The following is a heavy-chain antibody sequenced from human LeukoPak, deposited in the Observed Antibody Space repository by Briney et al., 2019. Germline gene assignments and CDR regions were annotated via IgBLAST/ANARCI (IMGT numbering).Heavy chain of an antibody. CDR1: GFTFSSYG. D-gene: IGHD6-19*01. V-gene: IGHV3-30*19. CDR2: IWYDGSDK. Sequence: PGGSLRLSCAASGFTFSSYGMHWVRQAPGKGLEWVAVIWYDGSDKYYADSVKGRFTISRDNSKNTLYLQMNSLRPEDTAVYYCARDWGRRYSSGWYGDFDYWGQGTLVTVSS. CDR3: ARDWGRRYSSGWYGDFDY. J-gene: IGHJ4*02.